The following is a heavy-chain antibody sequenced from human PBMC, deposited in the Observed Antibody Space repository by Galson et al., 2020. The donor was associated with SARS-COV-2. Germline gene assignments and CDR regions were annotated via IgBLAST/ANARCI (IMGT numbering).Heavy chain of an antibody. CDR1: GFTFSSYG. V-gene: IGHV3-30*18. Sequence: QAGGSLRLSCAASGFTFSSYGMHWVRQAPGKGLEWVAVISYDGSNKYYADSVKGRFTISRDNSKNTLYLQMNSLRAEDTAVYYCANSVAGYSSSWFDYWGQGTLVTVSS. CDR3: ANSVAGYSSSWFDY. D-gene: IGHD6-13*01. J-gene: IGHJ4*02. CDR2: ISYDGSNK.